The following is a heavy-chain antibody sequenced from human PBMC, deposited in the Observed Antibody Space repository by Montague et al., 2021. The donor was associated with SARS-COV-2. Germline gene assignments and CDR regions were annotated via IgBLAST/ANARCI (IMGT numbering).Heavy chain of an antibody. J-gene: IGHJ4*02. CDR1: GGSISSANYY. V-gene: IGHV4-31*03. CDR3: ASQSGSYYNYFDL. CDR2: IYYSGSS. D-gene: IGHD1-26*01. Sequence: TLSLTCSVSGGSISSANYYWGWIRQHPRKGLEFIGYIYYSGSSFYNPSLKSRLTISVDTSKNQFSLRLSSVTAADTAIYFCASQSGSYYNYFDLWGQGTLVTVSS.